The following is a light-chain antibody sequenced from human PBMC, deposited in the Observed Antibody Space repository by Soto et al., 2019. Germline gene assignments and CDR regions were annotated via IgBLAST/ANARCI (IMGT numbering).Light chain of an antibody. V-gene: IGKV1-5*03. CDR2: KAS. J-gene: IGKJ1*01. Sequence: DIQMTQSPSTLSASVGDRVTVTCRASQGISTWLAWYQQKPGKAPNLLIYKASSLESGVPSRFSGSGSGTEFTLTISCLQPDDFATYYCQQYNSYPWTFGKGTRVEIK. CDR3: QQYNSYPWT. CDR1: QGISTW.